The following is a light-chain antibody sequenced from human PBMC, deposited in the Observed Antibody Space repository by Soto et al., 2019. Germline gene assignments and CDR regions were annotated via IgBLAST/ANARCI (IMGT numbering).Light chain of an antibody. Sequence: EIGMTRSPVTLSVSPGERATLSCRTSQSVGTNFAWYQHKPGQAPRLLIYGAYIRATGIPARFSGGGSGTEFTLTISSLQSEDFAIYYCQHYNNWWTFGQGTKVDIK. CDR3: QHYNNWWT. CDR2: GAY. V-gene: IGKV3-15*01. CDR1: QSVGTN. J-gene: IGKJ1*01.